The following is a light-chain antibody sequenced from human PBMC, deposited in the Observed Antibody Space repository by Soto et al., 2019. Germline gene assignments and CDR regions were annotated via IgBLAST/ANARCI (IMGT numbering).Light chain of an antibody. CDR1: QSISNY. J-gene: IGKJ2*01. CDR3: HQRSNWPPYT. V-gene: IGKV3-11*01. Sequence: EIVLTQSPATLSLSPGERATLSCRASQSISNYLAWYQQKPGQAPRLLIYDASNRATGIPARFSGSGSGTDFTLTISSVEPEDFAIYYCHQRSNWPPYTFGQGTKLEIK. CDR2: DAS.